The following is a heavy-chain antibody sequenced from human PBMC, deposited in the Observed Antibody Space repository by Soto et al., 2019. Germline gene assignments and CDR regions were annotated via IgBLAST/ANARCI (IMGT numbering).Heavy chain of an antibody. CDR3: ARVRGYGDERGSYYFDY. V-gene: IGHV4-59*01. J-gene: IGHJ4*02. D-gene: IGHD4-17*01. CDR2: IYYSGST. CDR1: GCSISSYY. Sequence: SETLSLTCTFSGCSISSYYWSWIRQPPGKGLEWIGYIYYSGSTNYNPSLKSRVTISVDTSKNQFSLKLSSVTAADTAVYYCARVRGYGDERGSYYFDYWGQGTLVTVSS.